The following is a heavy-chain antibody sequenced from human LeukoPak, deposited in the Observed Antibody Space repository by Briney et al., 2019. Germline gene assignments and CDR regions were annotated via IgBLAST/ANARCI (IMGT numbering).Heavy chain of an antibody. D-gene: IGHD4/OR15-4a*01. V-gene: IGHV1-2*02. CDR2: NNPNSGAT. Sequence: ASVRVSCKASGYTFTDYYMHWVRQAPGQGLEWMGWNNPNSGATKYAPNFQGRVTMTRDTSISTAYMELSRLRSGDTAVYYCARRAGAYSHPYDYWGQGTLVTVSS. J-gene: IGHJ4*02. CDR1: GYTFTDYY. CDR3: ARRAGAYSHPYDY.